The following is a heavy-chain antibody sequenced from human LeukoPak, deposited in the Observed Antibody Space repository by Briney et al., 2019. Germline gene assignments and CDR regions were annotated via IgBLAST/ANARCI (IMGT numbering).Heavy chain of an antibody. V-gene: IGHV1-18*01. D-gene: IGHD6-13*01. J-gene: IGHJ6*02. CDR3: ARDTLRIAAAGTSDYYYYGMDV. CDR1: GYTFTSYG. Sequence: ASVKVSCKASGYTFTSYGISWVRQAPGQGLEWMGWISAYNGNTNYAQKLQGRVTMTTDTSTSTAYMELRSLRSDDTAVYYCARDTLRIAAAGTSDYYYYGMDVWGQGTTVTVSS. CDR2: ISAYNGNT.